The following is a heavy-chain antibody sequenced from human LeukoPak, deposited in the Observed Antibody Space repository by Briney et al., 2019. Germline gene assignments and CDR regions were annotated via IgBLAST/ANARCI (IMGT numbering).Heavy chain of an antibody. J-gene: IGHJ5*02. CDR1: GFTFSSYA. CDR2: ISYDGSNK. V-gene: IGHV3-30-3*01. D-gene: IGHD6-19*01. CDR3: ARGLPIAVAVYNWFDP. Sequence: PGGSLRLSCAASGFTFSSYAMHWVRQAPGKGLEWVAVISYDGSNKYYADSVKGRFTISRDNSKNTLYLQMNSLRAEDTAVYYCARGLPIAVAVYNWFDPWGQGTLVTVSS.